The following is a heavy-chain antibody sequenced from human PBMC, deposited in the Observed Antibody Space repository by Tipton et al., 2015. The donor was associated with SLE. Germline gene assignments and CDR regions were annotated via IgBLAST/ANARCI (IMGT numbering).Heavy chain of an antibody. D-gene: IGHD7-27*01. CDR3: AKGGTGKFDY. J-gene: IGHJ4*02. CDR1: GFNFRDYY. Sequence: SLRLSCAASGFNFRDYYMSWIRQAPGKGLEWVAFISSSGRIAYSADSVKGRFTFSRDNTKNSLYLQMDSLRAEDTAVYYCAKGGTGKFDYWGQGTLVTVSS. V-gene: IGHV3-11*01. CDR2: ISSSGRIA.